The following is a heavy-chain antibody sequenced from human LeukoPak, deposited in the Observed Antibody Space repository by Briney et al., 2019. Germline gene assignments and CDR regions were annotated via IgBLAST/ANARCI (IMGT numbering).Heavy chain of an antibody. D-gene: IGHD3-10*01. CDR2: IYSGGST. J-gene: IGHJ5*02. CDR3: ARQSVTMVRGVIGRWFDP. CDR1: GFTVSSNY. V-gene: IGHV3-53*01. Sequence: PGGSLRLSCAASGFTVSSNYMSWVRQAPGKGLEWVSVIYSGGSTYYADSVKGRFTISRDNSKNTLYLQMNSLRAEDTAVYYCARQSVTMVRGVIGRWFDPWGQGTLVTVSS.